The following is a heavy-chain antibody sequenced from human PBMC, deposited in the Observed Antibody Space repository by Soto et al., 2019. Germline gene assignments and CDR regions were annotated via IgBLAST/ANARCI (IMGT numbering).Heavy chain of an antibody. CDR2: IYTSGST. D-gene: IGHD2-15*01. V-gene: IGHV4-4*07. CDR1: GGSISSYY. Sequence: LSLTCTVSGGSISSYYWSWIRQPAGKGLEWIGRIYTSGSTNYNPSLKSRVTMSVDTSKNQFSLKLSSVTAADTAVYYCARDSYCSGGTCYHYYWGQGTLVTVSS. CDR3: ARDSYCSGGTCYHYY. J-gene: IGHJ4*02.